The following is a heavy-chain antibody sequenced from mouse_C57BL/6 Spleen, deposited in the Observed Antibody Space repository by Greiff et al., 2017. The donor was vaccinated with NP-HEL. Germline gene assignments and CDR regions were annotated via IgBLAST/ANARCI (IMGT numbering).Heavy chain of an antibody. CDR1: GYTFTSYW. Sequence: QVQLQQPGAELVKPGASVKLSCKASGYTFTSYWMHWVKQRPGRGLEWIGRIDPNSGGTKYNEKLKSKATLTVDNPSNTAYKRLSSLTSEDSAVYYCARCSGAYYSNYADYWGQGTTLTVSS. CDR3: ARCSGAYYSNYADY. CDR2: IDPNSGGT. J-gene: IGHJ2*01. D-gene: IGHD2-5*01. V-gene: IGHV1-72*01.